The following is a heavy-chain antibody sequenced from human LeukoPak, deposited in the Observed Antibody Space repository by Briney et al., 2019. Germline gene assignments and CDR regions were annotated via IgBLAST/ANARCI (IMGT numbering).Heavy chain of an antibody. D-gene: IGHD5-12*01. CDR2: INWNGGSI. J-gene: IGHJ4*02. CDR3: AKGGDYDFRGVDF. V-gene: IGHV3-9*01. CDR1: GFTFDEYA. Sequence: GGSLRLSCVASGFTFDEYAMHWVRQSPGKGLEWVAGINWNGGSIGYADSMKGRFTISRDNAKNSLYLQMNSLRAEDTALYYCAKGGDYDFRGVDFWGQGTLVTVSS.